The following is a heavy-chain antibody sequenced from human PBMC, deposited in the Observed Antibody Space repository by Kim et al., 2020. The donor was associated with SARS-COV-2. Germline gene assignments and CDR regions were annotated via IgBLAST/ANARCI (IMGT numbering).Heavy chain of an antibody. Sequence: ASVKVSCKASGYTFTSYAMHWVHQAPGQRLEWMGWINAGNGNTKYSQKFQGRVTITRDTSASTAYMELSSLRSEDTAVYYCARDSYYDIFRYYYYYMDVWGNGTTVTVSS. CDR2: INAGNGNT. CDR3: ARDSYYDIFRYYYYYMDV. J-gene: IGHJ6*03. CDR1: GYTFTSYA. V-gene: IGHV1-3*01. D-gene: IGHD3-9*01.